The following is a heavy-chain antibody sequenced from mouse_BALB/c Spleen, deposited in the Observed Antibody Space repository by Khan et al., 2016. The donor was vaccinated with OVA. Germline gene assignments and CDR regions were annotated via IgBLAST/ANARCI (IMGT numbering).Heavy chain of an antibody. J-gene: IGHJ3*01. CDR3: VRGGRWFAN. D-gene: IGHD3-3*01. CDR2: KVYDGSN. CDR1: GYSITSGYY. Sequence: EVKLLESGPGLVKPSQSLSLTCSVTGYSITSGYYWYWIRQFPGNKLEWMGYKVYDGSNNYNPSLKNRISITRDTSKNQFFLQLNSVTTEDTATYYCVRGGRWFANWGHGTLVTVSA. V-gene: IGHV3-6*02.